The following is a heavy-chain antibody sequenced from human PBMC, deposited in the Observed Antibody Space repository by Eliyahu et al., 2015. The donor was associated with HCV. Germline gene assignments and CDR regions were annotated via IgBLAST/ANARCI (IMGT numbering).Heavy chain of an antibody. J-gene: IGHJ4*02. D-gene: IGHD4-11*01. Sequence: QVQLQESGPGLVKPSETLSLTCTVSGXSISSYYWSWXRQPPGKGLEWIGYIYYSGSSNYNPSLKSRVTISVDTSKNQFSLKLSSVTAADTAVYYCARLHLRGRNADYSKVGGFDYWGQGTLVTVSS. CDR2: IYYSGSS. CDR1: GXSISSYY. CDR3: ARLHLRGRNADYSKVGGFDY. V-gene: IGHV4-59*08.